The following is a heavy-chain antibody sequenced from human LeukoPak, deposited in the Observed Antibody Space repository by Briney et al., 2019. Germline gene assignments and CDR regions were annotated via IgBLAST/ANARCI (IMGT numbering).Heavy chain of an antibody. J-gene: IGHJ6*03. CDR1: GFTFSSYE. CDR2: ISSSGSTI. D-gene: IGHD2-15*01. CDR3: ARESVAALYYYMDV. V-gene: IGHV3-48*03. Sequence: GGSLRLSCAASGFTFSSYEMNWVRQAPGKGLEWVSYISSSGSTIYYADSVKGRFTISRDNAKNTLYLQMNSLRAEDTAVYYCARESVAALYYYMDVWGKGTTVTVSS.